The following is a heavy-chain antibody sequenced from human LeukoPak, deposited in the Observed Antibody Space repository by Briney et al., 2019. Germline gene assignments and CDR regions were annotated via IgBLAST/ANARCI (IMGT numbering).Heavy chain of an antibody. D-gene: IGHD1-7*01. V-gene: IGHV4-59*01. J-gene: IGHJ4*02. Sequence: SETLSLTCTVSGGSISSYYWSWIRQPPGKGLEWIGYIYYRGSTNYNPSLNSRVTISVDTSKNQFSLKLTSVTAADTAVYYCARTTGNYGYYFDYRGQGTLVTVSS. CDR2: IYYRGST. CDR1: GGSISSYY. CDR3: ARTTGNYGYYFDY.